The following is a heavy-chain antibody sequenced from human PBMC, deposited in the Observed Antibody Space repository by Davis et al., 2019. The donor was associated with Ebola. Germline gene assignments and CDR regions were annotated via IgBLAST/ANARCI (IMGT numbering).Heavy chain of an antibody. J-gene: IGHJ3*02. CDR3: ARGGLRGFDI. V-gene: IGHV3-74*01. Sequence: GESLKISCAASGFTFSKYWMHWVRQAPGKGLVWVSRINSDGSSTSYADSVKGRFTISRDNAKNTLYLQMNSLRAEETAVNYCARGGLRGFDIWGQGTMVTVSS. CDR1: GFTFSKYW. CDR2: INSDGSST. D-gene: IGHD5-12*01.